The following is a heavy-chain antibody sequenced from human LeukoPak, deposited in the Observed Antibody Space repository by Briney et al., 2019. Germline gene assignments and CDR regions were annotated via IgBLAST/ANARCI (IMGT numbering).Heavy chain of an antibody. CDR1: GFTFNSYT. V-gene: IGHV3-64*01. CDR2: ISSIGGNT. Sequence: PGGSLRLSCAASGFTFNSYTMLWVRQAPGKGLEYVSGISSIGGNTYYANSVKGRFTISRDNSKNTLYLQVGSLRAEDMAVYYCARDLMTAAFFDYWGQGTLVTVSS. CDR3: ARDLMTAAFFDY. D-gene: IGHD6-13*01. J-gene: IGHJ4*02.